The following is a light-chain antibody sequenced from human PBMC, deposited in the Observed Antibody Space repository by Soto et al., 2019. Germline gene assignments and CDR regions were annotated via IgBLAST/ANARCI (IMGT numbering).Light chain of an antibody. J-gene: IGLJ1*01. CDR2: GNG. CDR1: SSNIGAGYD. Sequence: QSVLTQPPSVSGAPGQRVTISCTGSSSNIGAGYDVHWYQQLPGTAPKLLIYGNGNRPSGVPDRFSGSKSGTSASLAITGLQAEDEADYYCSSYTVSVAPYVFGTGTKVTVL. V-gene: IGLV1-40*01. CDR3: SSYTVSVAPYV.